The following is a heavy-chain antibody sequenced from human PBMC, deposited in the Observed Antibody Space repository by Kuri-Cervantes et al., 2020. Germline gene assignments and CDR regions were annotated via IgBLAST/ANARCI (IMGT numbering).Heavy chain of an antibody. CDR2: ISSSSSTI. J-gene: IGHJ4*02. Sequence: GESLKISCAASGFIFSDYTMNWVRQAPGKGLEWISYISSSSSTIYYADSVKGRFTISRDNSKNTLYLQMNSLRAGDTAVYYCAKDKPDCSSTSCYRGVFDFWGQGTLVTVSS. CDR3: AKDKPDCSSTSCYRGVFDF. V-gene: IGHV3-48*01. CDR1: GFIFSDYT. D-gene: IGHD2-2*01.